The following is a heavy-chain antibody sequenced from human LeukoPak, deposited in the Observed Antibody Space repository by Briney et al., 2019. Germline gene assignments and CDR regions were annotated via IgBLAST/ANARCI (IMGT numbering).Heavy chain of an antibody. CDR1: GGSITTHY. V-gene: IGHV4-4*07. J-gene: IGHJ3*02. CDR3: ARDLLGDYGTFDI. D-gene: IGHD4-17*01. Sequence: SETLSLTCTVSGGSITTHYWSWIRQPAGREVEWIGRVYNTGSTKYNPSLESRVTMSVDTSSNRFSLNLRSVTPADTAVYYCARDLLGDYGTFDIWGQGTMVTVSS. CDR2: VYNTGST.